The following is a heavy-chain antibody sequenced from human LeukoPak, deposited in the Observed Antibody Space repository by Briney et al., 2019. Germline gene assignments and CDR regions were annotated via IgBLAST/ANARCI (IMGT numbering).Heavy chain of an antibody. J-gene: IGHJ2*01. D-gene: IGHD3-22*01. CDR2: IYYSGST. V-gene: IGHV4-39*01. CDR3: ARQKMIVVVRPGWYFDL. CDR1: GGSISSSSYY. Sequence: SETLSLTCTVSGGSISSSSYYWGWLRQPPGKGLEWLGSIYYSGSTYYNPSLKSRVTISVDTSKNQFSLKLSSVTAADTAVYYCARQKMIVVVRPGWYFDLWGRGTLVTVSS.